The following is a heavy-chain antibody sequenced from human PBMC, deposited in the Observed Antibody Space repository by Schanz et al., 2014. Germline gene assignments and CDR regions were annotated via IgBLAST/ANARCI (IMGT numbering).Heavy chain of an antibody. CDR1: GFTFSSYA. D-gene: IGHD2-21*01. J-gene: IGHJ4*02. CDR2: ISYDGSNK. V-gene: IGHV3-30*04. Sequence: VQLVESGGGVVQPGRSLRLSCAASGFTFSSYAMHWVRQAPGKGLEWVAVISYDGSNKYYADSVKGRFTISRDNSKNTLYLQMNSLRAEDTAVYYCAKGQLLSYYFDYWGQGTLVTVSS. CDR3: AKGQLLSYYFDY.